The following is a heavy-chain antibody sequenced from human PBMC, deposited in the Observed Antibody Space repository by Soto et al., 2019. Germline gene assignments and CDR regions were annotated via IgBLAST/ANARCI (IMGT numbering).Heavy chain of an antibody. J-gene: IGHJ6*03. Sequence: SETLSLTCTVSGGSISSGGYYWSWIRQHPGKGLEWIGYIYYSGSTYYNPSLKSRVTISVDTSKNQFSLKLSSVTAADTAVYYCARTNFSGDYYYYYMDVWGKGTTVTVSS. D-gene: IGHD3-3*01. CDR2: IYYSGST. CDR1: GGSISSGGYY. CDR3: ARTNFSGDYYYYYMDV. V-gene: IGHV4-31*03.